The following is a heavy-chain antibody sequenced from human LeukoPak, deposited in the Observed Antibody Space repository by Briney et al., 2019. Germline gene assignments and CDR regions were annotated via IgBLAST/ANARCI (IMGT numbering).Heavy chain of an antibody. Sequence: GGSLRLSCAASGFTFSSYAMHWVRQAPGKGLEWVAVISYDGSNKYYADSVKGRFTISRDNSKNTLYLQMNSLRAEDTAVYYCARDRSYDYVWGSYRLFDYWGQGTLVTVSS. D-gene: IGHD3-16*02. V-gene: IGHV3-30*04. CDR2: ISYDGSNK. CDR1: GFTFSSYA. J-gene: IGHJ4*02. CDR3: ARDRSYDYVWGSYRLFDY.